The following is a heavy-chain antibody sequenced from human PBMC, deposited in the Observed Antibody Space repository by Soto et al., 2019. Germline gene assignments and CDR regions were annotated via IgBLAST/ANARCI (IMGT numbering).Heavy chain of an antibody. V-gene: IGHV3-30*18. CDR2: ISYDGSNK. D-gene: IGHD6-19*01. Sequence: QVQLVESGGGVVQPGRSLRLSCAASGFTFSSYGMHWVRQAPGKGLEWVAVISYDGSNKYYADSVKGRFTISRDNSKNTLYLQMNSLRAEDTAVYYCAKESRYSSGLYGDACDIWGQGTMFNVSS. CDR3: AKESRYSSGLYGDACDI. J-gene: IGHJ3*02. CDR1: GFTFSSYG.